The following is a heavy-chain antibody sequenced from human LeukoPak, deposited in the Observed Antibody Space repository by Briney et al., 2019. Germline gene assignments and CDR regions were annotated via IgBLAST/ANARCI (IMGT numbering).Heavy chain of an antibody. J-gene: IGHJ4*02. CDR2: ISDSGKT. CDR3: ARLRVAMVRGVPYFDS. CDR1: GASITSNDYS. Sequence: PSETLSLTCTVSGASITSNDYSWSWIRQPPGKGLEWSGMISDSGKTYFNPPLKTRVTISADTSKNQFSLRQTSLTAADTAVYYCARLRVAMVRGVPYFDSWGQGALVTGSS. D-gene: IGHD3-10*01. V-gene: IGHV4-39*01.